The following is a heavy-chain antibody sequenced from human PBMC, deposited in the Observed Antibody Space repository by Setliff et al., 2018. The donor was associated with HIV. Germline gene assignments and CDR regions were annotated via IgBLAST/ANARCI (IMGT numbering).Heavy chain of an antibody. CDR1: GYSFTNYW. V-gene: IGHV5-51*01. CDR3: ARHGQYGSWSYYNRPFDY. Sequence: GESLKISCKGSGYSFTNYWIAWLRQMPGKGLECMGIIYPGDSDTRYSPSFQGQVTISADKSINTAYLQWSSLKASDTAMYYCARHGQYGSWSYYNRPFDYWGQGTLVTVSS. CDR2: IYPGDSDT. J-gene: IGHJ4*02. D-gene: IGHD3-10*01.